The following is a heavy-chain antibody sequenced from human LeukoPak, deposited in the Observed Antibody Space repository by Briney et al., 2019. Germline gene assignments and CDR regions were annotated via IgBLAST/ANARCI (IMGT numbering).Heavy chain of an antibody. CDR2: IKQDGSEK. CDR1: GFTFSSYW. V-gene: IGHV3-7*01. J-gene: IGHJ6*02. D-gene: IGHD6-13*01. Sequence: QPGGSLRLSCAASGFTFSSYWMSWVRQAPGKGLEWVANIKQDGSEKYYVDSVKGRFTISRDNAKNSLYLQMNSLRAEDTAVYYCARDGVAAAGTNLYYYYGMDVWGQGTTVTVSS. CDR3: ARDGVAAAGTNLYYYYGMDV.